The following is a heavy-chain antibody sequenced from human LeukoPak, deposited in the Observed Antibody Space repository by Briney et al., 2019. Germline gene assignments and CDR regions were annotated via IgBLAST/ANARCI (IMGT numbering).Heavy chain of an antibody. V-gene: IGHV3-9*03. D-gene: IGHD6-13*01. CDR2: ISAKSGSM. Sequence: GGSLTLFCAASGLRFDDYAMQWLRDVTAGAGVGVSDISAKSGSMGYAHSVKGRLTISRDNAKNPLYLQMNSLRAEDVGLYYCAKDAYSASPRGYYMDVWGKGTTVTVS. CDR1: GLRFDDYA. J-gene: IGHJ6*03. CDR3: AKDAYSASPRGYYMDV.